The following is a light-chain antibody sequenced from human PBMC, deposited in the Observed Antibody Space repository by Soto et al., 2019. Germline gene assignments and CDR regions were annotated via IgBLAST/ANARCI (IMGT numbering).Light chain of an antibody. CDR3: YSAADNNVV. CDR1: VLAKKY. V-gene: IGLV3-27*01. Sequence: SYELTQPSSVSVSRGQTARITCSGDVLAKKYARWFQQKPGQAPVLVIYKDSERPSGIPERFSGSSSGTTVTLTISGAQVEDEADYYCYSAADNNVVFGGGTQLTVL. J-gene: IGLJ2*01. CDR2: KDS.